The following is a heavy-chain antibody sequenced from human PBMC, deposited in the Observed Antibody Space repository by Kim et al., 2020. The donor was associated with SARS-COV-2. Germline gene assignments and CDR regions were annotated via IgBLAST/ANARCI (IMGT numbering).Heavy chain of an antibody. CDR1: GYTFTGYY. D-gene: IGHD3-3*01. Sequence: ASVKVSCKASGYTFTGYYIHWVRQAPGQGLEWMGWINPNSGGTNYAQKFQGRVTMTRDTSISTAYMELSRLRSDDTAVYYCARVTTIFGGGDYWGQGTLVTVSS. CDR3: ARVTTIFGGGDY. CDR2: INPNSGGT. V-gene: IGHV1-2*02. J-gene: IGHJ4*02.